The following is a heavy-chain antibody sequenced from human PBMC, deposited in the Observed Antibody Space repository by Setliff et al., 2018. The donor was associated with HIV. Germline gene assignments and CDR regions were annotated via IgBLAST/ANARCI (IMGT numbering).Heavy chain of an antibody. D-gene: IGHD3-10*01. CDR3: ARGALLAVFDFDH. Sequence: ASVKVSCKASGYTFTSYGISWVRQAPGQGLEWMGWISAYNGNTIYAQNLQGRVTITRDTSANTAYMELSRLRSDDTAVYFCARGALLAVFDFDHWGHGTLVTVSS. CDR2: ISAYNGNT. CDR1: GYTFTSYG. V-gene: IGHV1-18*01. J-gene: IGHJ4*01.